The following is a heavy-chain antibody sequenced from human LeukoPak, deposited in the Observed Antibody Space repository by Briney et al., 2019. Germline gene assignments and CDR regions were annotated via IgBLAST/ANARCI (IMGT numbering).Heavy chain of an antibody. D-gene: IGHD2-21*01. Sequence: PGGSLRLSRSGTRFNFNMFVIHGVGPAPAKGLEWVSGLSRVGGTTNYADSVKGRFSISRDSSKKMVFLQMNSLKSEDTAVYYCAEEQRIRHCGDGVCTEGYYFDYWGQGTPVTVSS. V-gene: IGHV3-23*01. CDR1: RFNFNMFV. J-gene: IGHJ4*02. CDR3: AEEQRIRHCGDGVCTEGYYFDY. CDR2: LSRVGGTT.